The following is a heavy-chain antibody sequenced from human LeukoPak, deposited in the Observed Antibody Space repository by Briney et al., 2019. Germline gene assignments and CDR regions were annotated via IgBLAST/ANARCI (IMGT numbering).Heavy chain of an antibody. J-gene: IGHJ5*02. D-gene: IGHD1-1*01. CDR3: ARDLNGLGWFDP. CDR1: GGSISSGSYY. V-gene: IGHV4-61*02. Sequence: SQTLSLTCTVSGGSISSGSYYWSWIRQPAGKGLEWIGRIYTSGSTNYNPSLKSRVTMSVDTSKNQFSLKLSSVTAADTAVYYCARDLNGLGWFDPWGQGTLVTVSS. CDR2: IYTSGST.